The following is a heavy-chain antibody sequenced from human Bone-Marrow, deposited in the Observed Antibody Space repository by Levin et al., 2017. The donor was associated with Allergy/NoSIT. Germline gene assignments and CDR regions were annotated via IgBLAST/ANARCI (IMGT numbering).Heavy chain of an antibody. CDR3: ARVYAYEFVLGGAISPPRVEG. D-gene: IGHD3-16*01. J-gene: IGHJ4*02. CDR1: GGGGRGKE. Sequence: SQTLSLTCTEEGGGGRGKEGKGRGKGEETPLEWIGYVSDSGITRYNPSLESRVTMSADTSRNQISLRLRSVTAADTAMYFCARVYAYEFVLGGAISPPRVEGWGEGIHVTVSS. V-gene: IGHV4-59*02. CDR2: VSDSGIT.